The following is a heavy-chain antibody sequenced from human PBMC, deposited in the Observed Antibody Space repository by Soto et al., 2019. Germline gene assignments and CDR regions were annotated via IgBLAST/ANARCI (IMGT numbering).Heavy chain of an antibody. CDR2: IYHAGSV. CDR1: GYSISSGYY. D-gene: IGHD3-9*01. CDR3: ARTFDNYGIDV. V-gene: IGHV4-38-2*01. Sequence: SEPLSLTCAVSGYSISSGYYWAWIRQSPGKGLEWIGSIYHAGSVYYNPSLNSRVAVSLDTSKNHFSLKLTAVTAADTAVYYCARTFDNYGIDVWGQGTTVTVSS. J-gene: IGHJ6*02.